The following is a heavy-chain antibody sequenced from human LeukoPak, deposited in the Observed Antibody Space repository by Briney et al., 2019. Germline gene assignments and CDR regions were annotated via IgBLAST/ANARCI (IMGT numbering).Heavy chain of an antibody. V-gene: IGHV1-2*06. D-gene: IGHD5-18*01. Sequence: GASVKVSCKASGYTFTGYYMHWVRQAPGQGLEWMGRINPNSGGTNYAQKFQGRVTMTRDTSISTAYMELSRLRSDDTAVYYCARDPGYSYGYDPDYWGQGTLVTVSS. J-gene: IGHJ4*02. CDR1: GYTFTGYY. CDR2: INPNSGGT. CDR3: ARDPGYSYGYDPDY.